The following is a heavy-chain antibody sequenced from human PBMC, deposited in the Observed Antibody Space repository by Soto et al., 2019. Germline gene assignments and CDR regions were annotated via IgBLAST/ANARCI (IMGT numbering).Heavy chain of an antibody. CDR1: GDSISRYS. V-gene: IGHV4-59*01. CDR2: IHYNGNT. CDR3: AREGNLGRWIQPLDY. D-gene: IGHD5-18*01. J-gene: IGHJ4*02. Sequence: SETLSLTCTVSGDSISRYSWSWIRQRPGKGLEWIGNIHYNGNTKYSPSLKSRVTMSVDTSKNHFSLKLISVTTADTAVYFCAREGNLGRWIQPLDYWGQGTLVTVS.